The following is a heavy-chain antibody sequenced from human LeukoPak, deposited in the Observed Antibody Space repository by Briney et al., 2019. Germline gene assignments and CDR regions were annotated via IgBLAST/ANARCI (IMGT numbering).Heavy chain of an antibody. D-gene: IGHD4-17*01. CDR2: INHSGST. Sequence: PSETLSLTCAVYGGSFSGYYWSWIRQPPGKGLEWIGEINHSGSTNYNPSLKSRVTISVDTSKNQFSLKLSSVTATDTAVYYCASRDYDDYNWFDPWGQGTLVTVSS. V-gene: IGHV4-34*01. CDR3: ASRDYDDYNWFDP. CDR1: GGSFSGYY. J-gene: IGHJ5*02.